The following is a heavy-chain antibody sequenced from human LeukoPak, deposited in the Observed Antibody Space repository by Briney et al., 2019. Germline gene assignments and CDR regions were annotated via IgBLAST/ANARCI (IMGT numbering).Heavy chain of an antibody. CDR3: GRGPYAYTSSATLGSYNWFDP. CDR1: GYSFPNYW. CDR2: IYPGDSHT. V-gene: IGHV5-51*01. Sequence: GESLKISCKGSGYSFPNYWIGWVRQMPGKGLEWMGIIYPGDSHTRYSPSFQDQVTISVDKSISTAYLQWSSLKASDTAMYYCGRGPYAYTSSATLGSYNWFDPWGQGSLVTVSS. J-gene: IGHJ5*02. D-gene: IGHD2-2*02.